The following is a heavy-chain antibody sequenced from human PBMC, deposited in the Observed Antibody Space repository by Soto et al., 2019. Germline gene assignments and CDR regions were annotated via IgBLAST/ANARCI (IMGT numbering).Heavy chain of an antibody. CDR1: GFTFSNYA. Sequence: EVQLLDSGGGLVQPGGSLRLSCAASGFTFSNYAMSWVRQAPGKGLEWVSSISGSGSTTYYTDSVKGRFTISRDNSKSTLTLQMDSLRAEDTAIYYGAKTAAQRGGYYFEYCGQGTLLTVSS. V-gene: IGHV3-23*01. CDR3: AKTAAQRGGYYFEY. CDR2: ISGSGSTT. D-gene: IGHD2-2*01. J-gene: IGHJ4*02.